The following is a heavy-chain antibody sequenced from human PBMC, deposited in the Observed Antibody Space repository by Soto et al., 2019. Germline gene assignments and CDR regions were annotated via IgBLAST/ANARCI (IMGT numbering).Heavy chain of an antibody. Sequence: ASVKVSCKASGGTFSSYAIGWVRQAPGQGLEWMGGIIPIFGAANYAQKFQGRVTITADESTSTAYMELSSLRSEDTAVYYCARAQRIYCSSTSCYFFDYGCQGTRVTVSS. V-gene: IGHV1-69*13. D-gene: IGHD2-2*01. CDR3: ARAQRIYCSSTSCYFFDY. CDR1: GGTFSSYA. CDR2: IIPIFGAA. J-gene: IGHJ4*02.